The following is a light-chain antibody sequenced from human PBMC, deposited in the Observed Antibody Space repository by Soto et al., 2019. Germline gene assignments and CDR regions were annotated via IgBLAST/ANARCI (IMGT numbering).Light chain of an antibody. CDR1: RGIGDR. CDR2: AAS. J-gene: IGKJ5*01. CDR3: LQVSSFPRT. Sequence: DIQMTQSPSSLSAVVVDRVTITCRASRGIGDRLAWFQQKPGKAPQFLIQAASNLQSGVPSRFSGSGSGTEFILSINSLQPEDIATYYCLQVSSFPRTFGQGTRLEIK. V-gene: IGKV1-12*01.